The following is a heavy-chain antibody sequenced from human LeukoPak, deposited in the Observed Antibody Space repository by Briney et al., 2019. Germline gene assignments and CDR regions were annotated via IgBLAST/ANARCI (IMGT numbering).Heavy chain of an antibody. Sequence: GGSLRLSCAASGFTFSSYEMNWVRQAPGKGLEWVPYISSSGSTIYNADSLKGRFTISRDNAKNSLYLQMNSLRAEDTAVYYCARDNYDSSTPYYFDYWGQGTLVTVSS. CDR2: ISSSGSTI. CDR1: GFTFSSYE. V-gene: IGHV3-48*03. J-gene: IGHJ4*02. CDR3: ARDNYDSSTPYYFDY. D-gene: IGHD3-22*01.